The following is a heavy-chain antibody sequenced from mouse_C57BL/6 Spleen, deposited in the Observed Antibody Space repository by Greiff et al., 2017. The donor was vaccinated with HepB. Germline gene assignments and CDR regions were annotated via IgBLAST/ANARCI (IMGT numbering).Heavy chain of an antibody. CDR3: ARSGISSYFDY. D-gene: IGHD1-1*01. V-gene: IGHV1-72*01. J-gene: IGHJ2*01. CDR1: GYTFTSYW. Sequence: QVQLQQPGAELVKPGASVKLSCKASGYTFTSYWMNWVKQRPGRGLEWLGRIDPNSGGTKYNEKFKSKATLTVDKPSSTAYMQLSSLTSEDSAVYYCARSGISSYFDYWGQGTTLTVSS. CDR2: IDPNSGGT.